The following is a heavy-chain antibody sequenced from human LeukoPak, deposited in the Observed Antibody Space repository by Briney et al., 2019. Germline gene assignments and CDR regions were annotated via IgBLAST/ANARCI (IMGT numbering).Heavy chain of an antibody. CDR3: ARDHPYDSSEAFDY. CDR1: GFTFSSYG. J-gene: IGHJ4*02. Sequence: PGGSLRLPCAASGFTFSSYGMHWVRQAPGKGLEWGAVIWYDGSNKYYADSVKGRFTISRDNSKNTLYLQMNSLRAEDTAVYYCARDHPYDSSEAFDYWGQGTLVTVSS. D-gene: IGHD3-22*01. CDR2: IWYDGSNK. V-gene: IGHV3-33*01.